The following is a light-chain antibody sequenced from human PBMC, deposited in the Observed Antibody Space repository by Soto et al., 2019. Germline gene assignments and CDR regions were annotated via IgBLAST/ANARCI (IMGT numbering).Light chain of an antibody. CDR2: LGS. Sequence: DLVMTQSPLSLPVTPGEAASISCRSRESLLFTNGYNYLDWYVQKPGQSPQLLIYLGSHRAPGVPDRFSGSGSGTDFTLKISRVEAEDVGFYYCMQGVETPFTCGPGTKVDIK. V-gene: IGKV2-28*01. J-gene: IGKJ3*01. CDR1: ESLLFTNGYNY. CDR3: MQGVETPFT.